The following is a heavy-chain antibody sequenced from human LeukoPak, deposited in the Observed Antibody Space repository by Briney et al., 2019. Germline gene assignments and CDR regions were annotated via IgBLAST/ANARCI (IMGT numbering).Heavy chain of an antibody. D-gene: IGHD6-13*01. CDR3: ARERPIAAAGTRGGLWFDP. V-gene: IGHV1-3*01. Sequence: GASVKVSCKASGYTFTSYAMHWVRQAPGQRLEWMGWINAGNGNTKYSQTFQGRVTITRDTSASTAYMELSSLRSEDTAVYYCARERPIAAAGTRGGLWFDPWGQGTLVTVSS. CDR2: INAGNGNT. CDR1: GYTFTSYA. J-gene: IGHJ5*02.